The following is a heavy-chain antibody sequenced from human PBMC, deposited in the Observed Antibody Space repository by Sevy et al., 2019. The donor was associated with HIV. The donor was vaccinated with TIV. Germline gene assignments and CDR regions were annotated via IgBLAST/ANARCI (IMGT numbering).Heavy chain of an antibody. CDR1: GFIFSNYA. D-gene: IGHD1-26*01. J-gene: IGHJ6*02. Sequence: GGSLRLSCAASGFIFSNYAMHWVRQAPGKGLEWVAVISYDGINKYYADSVKGRFTISRDNSKNMLYVQMNSLRAEDRAVYYCARDSNSGYYYYYAMDVWGQGTTVTVSS. CDR2: ISYDGINK. CDR3: ARDSNSGYYYYYAMDV. V-gene: IGHV3-30-3*01.